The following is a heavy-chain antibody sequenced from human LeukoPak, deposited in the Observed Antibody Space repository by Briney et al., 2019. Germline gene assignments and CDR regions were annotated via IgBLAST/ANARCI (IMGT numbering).Heavy chain of an antibody. Sequence: PGGSLRLSCVASGFTFSSYSMNWVRQAPGKGLEWVSSISSSSSYIHYADSVKGRFTISRDNAKNSLYLQMNSLRAEDTAVYYCASAGKSDYWGQGTLVTVSS. V-gene: IGHV3-21*01. CDR1: GFTFSSYS. CDR2: ISSSSSYI. CDR3: ASAGKSDY. J-gene: IGHJ4*02.